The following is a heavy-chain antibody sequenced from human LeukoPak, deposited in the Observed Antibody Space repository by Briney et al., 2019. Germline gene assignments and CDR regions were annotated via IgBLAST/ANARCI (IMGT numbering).Heavy chain of an antibody. Sequence: ASVRVSCKDSGYTFTVYYMHWVRQAPGEGGGWRGWINPNSGGTNYAQKFQGWVTMTRDTSISTAYMELSRLRSDDTAVYYCARAMSSYSSGWYFDYWGQGTLVTVSS. CDR2: INPNSGGT. V-gene: IGHV1-2*04. D-gene: IGHD6-19*01. J-gene: IGHJ4*02. CDR3: ARAMSSYSSGWYFDY. CDR1: GYTFTVYY.